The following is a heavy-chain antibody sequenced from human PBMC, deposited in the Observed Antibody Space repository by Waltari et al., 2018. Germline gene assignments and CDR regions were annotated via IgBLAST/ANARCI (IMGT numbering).Heavy chain of an antibody. D-gene: IGHD2-15*01. CDR3: VREVGGSGSY. CDR1: GFTLSNYW. V-gene: IGHV3-7*01. Sequence: EVQLVESGGALVQPGGSLRLSCAASGFTLSNYWMQWVRQAPGKGLEGVATRNQDGSQIHYLGSVKGRFTISRDNAKNSLFLQMNTLRAEDTAVYYCVREVGGSGSYWGQGTLVTVSS. J-gene: IGHJ4*02. CDR2: RNQDGSQI.